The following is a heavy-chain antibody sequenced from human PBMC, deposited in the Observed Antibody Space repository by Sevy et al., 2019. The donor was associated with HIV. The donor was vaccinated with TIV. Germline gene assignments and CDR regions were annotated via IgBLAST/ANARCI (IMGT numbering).Heavy chain of an antibody. CDR3: ARGKVLFDY. J-gene: IGHJ4*01. CDR1: GFTFSDYY. Sequence: GGSLRLSCAASGFTFSDYYMSWIRQATGKGPEWFSYISNSSRLINYVKSVRGRFTIPRDNAKNSLYLQMNSLRAEDTAVYYCARGKVLFDYWGQGTLVTVSS. V-gene: IGHV3-11*06. CDR2: ISNSSRLI.